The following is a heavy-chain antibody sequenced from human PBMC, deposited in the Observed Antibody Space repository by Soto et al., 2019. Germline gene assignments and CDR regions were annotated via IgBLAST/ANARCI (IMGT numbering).Heavy chain of an antibody. V-gene: IGHV4-30-2*01. J-gene: IGHJ6*02. CDR1: GGSISSGGYS. CDR2: IYHSGST. CDR3: ARVLVDVDSNYGYGMDV. Sequence: PSETLSLTCAVSGGSISSGGYSWSWIRQPPGKGLEWIGYIYHSGSTYYNPSLKSRVTISVDRSKNQFSLKLSSVTAADTAVYYCARVLVDVDSNYGYGMDVWGQGTTGTVSS. D-gene: IGHD4-4*01.